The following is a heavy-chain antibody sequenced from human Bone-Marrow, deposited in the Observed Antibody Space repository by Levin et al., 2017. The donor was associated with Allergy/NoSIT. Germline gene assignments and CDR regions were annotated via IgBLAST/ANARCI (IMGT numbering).Heavy chain of an antibody. CDR3: AKEFPVSIAVAGTTCLDY. CDR2: ISGSGGST. D-gene: IGHD6-19*01. Sequence: GGSLRLSCAASGFTFSSYAMSWVRQAPGKGLEWVSAISGSGGSTYYADSVKGRFTISRDNSKNTLYLQMNSLRAEDTAVYYCAKEFPVSIAVAGTTCLDYWGQGTLVTVSS. CDR1: GFTFSSYA. V-gene: IGHV3-23*01. J-gene: IGHJ4*02.